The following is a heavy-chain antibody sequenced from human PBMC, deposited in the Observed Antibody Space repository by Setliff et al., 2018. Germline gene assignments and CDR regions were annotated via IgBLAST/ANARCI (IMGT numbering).Heavy chain of an antibody. CDR3: ARSSSGSPHYYYAMDV. CDR2: IYYRGST. CDR1: GGSISSGSYY. Sequence: PSETLSLTCTVAGGSISSGSYYWGWIRQPPGKGLEWSGSIYYRGSTYHNPSLKSRVTVSVDTSKNQFSLKLSSVTAADTAVYYCARSSSGSPHYYYAMDVWGQGTTVTVSS. V-gene: IGHV4-39*07. J-gene: IGHJ6*02. D-gene: IGHD3-10*01.